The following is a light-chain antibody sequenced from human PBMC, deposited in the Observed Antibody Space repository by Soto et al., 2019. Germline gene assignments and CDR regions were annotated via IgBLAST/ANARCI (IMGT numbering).Light chain of an antibody. J-gene: IGLJ2*01. CDR1: TSDFGSNNL. Sequence: QSALTQPASVSGSPGHSITISCTGTTSDFGSNNLFSWYQQHPGKAPKLMIYEGSKRPSGVSNPFSGSKAGNTASLTISGLQAEEEADYYCCSYAGSSTPADVVFGGGTKLTVL. CDR2: EGS. CDR3: CSYAGSSTPADVV. V-gene: IGLV2-23*01.